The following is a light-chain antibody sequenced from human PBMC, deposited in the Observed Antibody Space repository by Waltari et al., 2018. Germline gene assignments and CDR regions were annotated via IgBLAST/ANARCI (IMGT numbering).Light chain of an antibody. CDR1: SLDVGNYNL. CDR2: DDN. Sequence: QSALTQPASVSGSPGQSITIPCTGTSLDVGNYNLVYWYQQYPGKAPKVMIYDDNRRPSGVSDRFSGSKSGNTASLTISGVQAEDEADYYCCSYAGSYTWVFGGGTKLTVL. V-gene: IGLV2-23*01. J-gene: IGLJ3*02. CDR3: CSYAGSYTWV.